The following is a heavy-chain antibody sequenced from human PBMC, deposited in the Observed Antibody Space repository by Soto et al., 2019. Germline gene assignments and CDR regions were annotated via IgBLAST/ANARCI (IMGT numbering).Heavy chain of an antibody. V-gene: IGHV4-39*01. D-gene: IGHD6-13*01. CDR2: IYYSGST. Sequence: LSLTCTVSGGSISSSSYYWGWIRQPPGRGLEWIGSIYYSGSTYYNPSLKSRVTISVDTSKNQFSLKLSSVTAADTAVYYCASGIAAAGKFFDYWGQGTLVTVSS. CDR1: GGSISSSSYY. J-gene: IGHJ4*02. CDR3: ASGIAAAGKFFDY.